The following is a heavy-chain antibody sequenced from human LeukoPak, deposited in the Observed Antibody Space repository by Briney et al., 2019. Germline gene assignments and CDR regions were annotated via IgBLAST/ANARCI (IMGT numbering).Heavy chain of an antibody. V-gene: IGHV3-23*01. D-gene: IGHD3-10*01. CDR1: GFTFSSYA. Sequence: QPGGSLRLSCAASGFTFSSYAMSWVRQAPGKGLEWVSAISGSGGSTYYADSVKGRFTISRDNSKNTLYLKMNSLRAEDTAVYYCAKDPRRTYYYGSRTHHSYSYGMDVWGQGNTVTVSS. CDR3: AKDPRRTYYYGSRTHHSYSYGMDV. CDR2: ISGSGGST. J-gene: IGHJ6*02.